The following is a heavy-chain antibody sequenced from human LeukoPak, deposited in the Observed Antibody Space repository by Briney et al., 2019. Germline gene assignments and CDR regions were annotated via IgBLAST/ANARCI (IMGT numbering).Heavy chain of an antibody. J-gene: IGHJ4*02. CDR3: ARVGYSSSVEYYFDY. CDR1: GGTFSSYA. Sequence: ASVKVSCKASGGTFSSYAISWVRQAPGQGLEWMGGIIPIFGTANYAQKFQGRVTITTDEPTSTAYMELSSLRSEDTAVYYCARVGYSSSVEYYFDYWGQGTLVTVSS. V-gene: IGHV1-69*05. D-gene: IGHD6-13*01. CDR2: IIPIFGTA.